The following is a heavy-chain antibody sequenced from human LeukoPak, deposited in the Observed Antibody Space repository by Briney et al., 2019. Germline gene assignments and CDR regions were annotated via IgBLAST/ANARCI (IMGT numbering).Heavy chain of an antibody. J-gene: IGHJ3*02. Sequence: SETLSLTCTVSGGSISSYYWSWIRQPPGKGLEWIGYIYYSGSTNYNPSLKSRVTISVDTSKNQFSLKLSSVTAADTAVYYCARHEVDSASVVTDAFDIWGQGTMVTVSS. V-gene: IGHV4-59*01. CDR1: GGSISSYY. D-gene: IGHD2-21*02. CDR2: IYYSGST. CDR3: ARHEVDSASVVTDAFDI.